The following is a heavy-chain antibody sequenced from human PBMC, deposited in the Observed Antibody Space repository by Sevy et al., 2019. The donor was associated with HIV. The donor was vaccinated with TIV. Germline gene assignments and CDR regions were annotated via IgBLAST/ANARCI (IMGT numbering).Heavy chain of an antibody. CDR2: ISSSSSTI. V-gene: IGHV3-48*01. CDR1: GFTFSSYS. CDR3: AREGLGYCSSTSCSTAYYFDY. J-gene: IGHJ4*02. Sequence: GGPLRLSCAASGFTFSSYSMNWVRQAPGKGLEWVSYISSSSSTIYYADSVKGRFTISRDNAKNSLYLQMNSLRAEDTAVYYCAREGLGYCSSTSCSTAYYFDYWGQGTLVTVSS. D-gene: IGHD2-2*01.